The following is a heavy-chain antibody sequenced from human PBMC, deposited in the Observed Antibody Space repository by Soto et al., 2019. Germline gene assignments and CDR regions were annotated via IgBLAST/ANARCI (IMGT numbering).Heavy chain of an antibody. Sequence: QVQLVQSGAEVKQPGSSVKVSCKASGGTFSSYAISWVRQAPGQGLEWMGGIIPIFGTANYAQKFQGRVTITADKSTSTAYMELSSLRSEDTAVYYCARDYDILTGYYTYYYGMDVWGQGTTVTVSS. V-gene: IGHV1-69*06. CDR1: GGTFSSYA. D-gene: IGHD3-9*01. J-gene: IGHJ6*02. CDR3: ARDYDILTGYYTYYYGMDV. CDR2: IIPIFGTA.